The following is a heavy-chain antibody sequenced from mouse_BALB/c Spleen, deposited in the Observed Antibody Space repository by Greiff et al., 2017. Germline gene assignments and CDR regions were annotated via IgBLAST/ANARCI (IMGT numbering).Heavy chain of an antibody. CDR1: GFSLTGYG. J-gene: IGHJ4*01. Sequence: QVQLQQSGPGLVAPSQSLSITCTASGFSLTGYGVNWVRQPPGKGLEWLGMIWGDGSTDYNSALKSRLSISKDNYKSQVFLKMNSLQTDDTARYYCASGLYARVFWGRGTSVTVPS. V-gene: IGHV2-6-7*01. CDR3: ASGLYARVF. CDR2: IWGDGST.